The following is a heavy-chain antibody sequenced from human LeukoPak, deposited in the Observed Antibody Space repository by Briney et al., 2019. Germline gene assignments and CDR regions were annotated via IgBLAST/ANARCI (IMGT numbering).Heavy chain of an antibody. V-gene: IGHV4-59*08. D-gene: IGHD3-3*01. CDR2: IYYSGST. J-gene: IGHJ4*02. CDR1: GGSICSYY. Sequence: SETLSLTCTVSGGSICSYYWSWIRQPPGKGLEWIGYIYYSGSTNYNPSFKSRVTISVDTSKNQFSLKLSSVTAADTAVYYCARVHGGDFWSGYLNWGQGTLVTVSS. CDR3: ARVHGGDFWSGYLN.